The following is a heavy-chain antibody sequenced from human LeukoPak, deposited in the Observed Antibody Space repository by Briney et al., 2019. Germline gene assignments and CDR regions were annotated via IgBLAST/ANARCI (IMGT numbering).Heavy chain of an antibody. CDR1: GFTFSSYA. CDR3: ARVGPYGDHTHGFDY. J-gene: IGHJ4*02. CDR2: ISYGGSNK. D-gene: IGHD4-17*01. V-gene: IGHV3-30-3*01. Sequence: PGGSLRLSCAASGFTFSSYAMHWVRQAPGKGLEWVAVISYGGSNKYYADSVKGRFTISRDNSKNTLYLQMNSLRAEDTAVYYCARVGPYGDHTHGFDYWGQGTLVTVSS.